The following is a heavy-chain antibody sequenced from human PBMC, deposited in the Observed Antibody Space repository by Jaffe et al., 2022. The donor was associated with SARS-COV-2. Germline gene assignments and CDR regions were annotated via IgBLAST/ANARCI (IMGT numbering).Heavy chain of an antibody. D-gene: IGHD1-20*01. CDR1: GYTFSDYY. V-gene: IGHV1-2*06. CDR2: INPNSGGT. J-gene: IGHJ6*02. Sequence: QEQLVQSGAEVKKPGASVKVSCTASGYTFSDYYMHWVRQAPGQGLEWMGRINPNSGGTNYAQKFQGRVTMTRDTSITTAYMELSRLRSDDTAVYYCARHVEHYKTVDGMDVWGQGTTVTVSS. CDR3: ARHVEHYKTVDGMDV.